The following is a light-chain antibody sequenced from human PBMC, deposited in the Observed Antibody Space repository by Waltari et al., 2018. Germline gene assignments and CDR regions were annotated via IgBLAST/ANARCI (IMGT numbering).Light chain of an antibody. Sequence: EIVMTQSPATLSVSPGERATLSCRASQSVVSSVAWYQQKPGQAPRLLFYDASSRPTGVPARFSASGSGTAFSLIISSLQSEDFAVYFCQQYYKWPPLTFGGGTKVEIK. CDR3: QQYYKWPPLT. CDR2: DAS. CDR1: QSVVSS. V-gene: IGKV3-15*01. J-gene: IGKJ4*01.